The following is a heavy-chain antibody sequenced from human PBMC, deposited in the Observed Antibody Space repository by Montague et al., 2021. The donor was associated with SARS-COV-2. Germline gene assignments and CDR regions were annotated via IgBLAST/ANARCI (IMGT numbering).Heavy chain of an antibody. J-gene: IGHJ4*02. D-gene: IGHD6-13*01. CDR1: GGSISSGGYY. V-gene: IGHV4-31*03. Sequence: TLSLTCIVSGGSISSGGYYWSWIRQHPGKGLEWIGYIYYSGXTXYXXXXKXRLSISLDTSKNHFSLRLSSVTAADTAVYYCARSESPSYSSSPFDYWGQGTLVTVSS. CDR2: IYYSGXT. CDR3: ARSESPSYSSSPFDY.